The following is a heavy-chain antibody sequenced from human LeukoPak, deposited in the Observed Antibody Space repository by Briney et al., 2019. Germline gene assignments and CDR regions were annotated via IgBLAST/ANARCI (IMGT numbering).Heavy chain of an antibody. CDR3: ARPPRRGSPWGEAFDI. V-gene: IGHV5-51*01. D-gene: IGHD3-16*01. CDR2: IYPGDSDT. CDR1: GYSFTSYW. Sequence: GESPKISCKGSGYSFTSYWIGWVRQMPGKGLEWMGIIYPGDSDTRYSPSFQGQVTISADKSISTAYLQWSSLKASDTAMYYCARPPRRGSPWGEAFDIWGQGTMVTVSS. J-gene: IGHJ3*02.